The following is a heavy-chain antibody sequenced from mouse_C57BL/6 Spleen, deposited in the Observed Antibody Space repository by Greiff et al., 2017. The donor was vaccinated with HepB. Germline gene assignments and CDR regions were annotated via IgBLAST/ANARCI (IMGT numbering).Heavy chain of an antibody. Sequence: VQLQQPGAELVKPGASVKSSCKASGYTFTSYWMHWVKQRPGQGLEWIGMIHPNSGSTNYNEKFKSKATLTVDKSSSTAYMQLSSLTSEDSAVYYCAASTEPKRGFAYWGQGTLVTVSA. CDR1: GYTFTSYW. D-gene: IGHD1-1*01. J-gene: IGHJ3*01. CDR2: IHPNSGST. V-gene: IGHV1-64*01. CDR3: AASTEPKRGFAY.